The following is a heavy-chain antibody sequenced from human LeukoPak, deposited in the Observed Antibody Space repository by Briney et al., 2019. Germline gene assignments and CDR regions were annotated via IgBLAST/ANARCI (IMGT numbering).Heavy chain of an antibody. D-gene: IGHD3-3*01. V-gene: IGHV4-59*12. Sequence: SETLSLTCTVSGGSISSYYWSWIRQPPGKGLEWIGYIYHSGTTNYNPSLKSRVTISVDTSKNQFSLKLSSVTAADTAVYYCARIFTISPDYYGMDVRGQGTTVTVSS. J-gene: IGHJ6*02. CDR3: ARIFTISPDYYGMDV. CDR1: GGSISSYY. CDR2: IYHSGTT.